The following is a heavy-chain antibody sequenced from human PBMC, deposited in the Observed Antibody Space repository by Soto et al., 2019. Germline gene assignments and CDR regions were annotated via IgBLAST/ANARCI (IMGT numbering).Heavy chain of an antibody. CDR2: IYSGGST. CDR3: ARDLFDY. V-gene: IGHV3-53*01. Sequence: GGSLRLSCAASGFTVSSNYMSWVRQAPGKGLEWVSVIYSGGSTYYVDSAKGRFTISRDNAKNSLYLQMTSLRAEDTAVYYCARDLFDYWGQGTLVTVSS. CDR1: GFTVSSNY. J-gene: IGHJ4*02.